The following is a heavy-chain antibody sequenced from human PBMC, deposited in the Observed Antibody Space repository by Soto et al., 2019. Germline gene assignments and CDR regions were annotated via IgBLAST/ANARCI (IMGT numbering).Heavy chain of an antibody. CDR3: ARDCSSTSCYTAAFDY. D-gene: IGHD2-2*02. CDR1: GFTFSDYY. Sequence: QVQLVESGGGLVQPGGSLRLSCAASGFTFSDYYMSWIRQAPGKGLEWVSYISSSGSTIYYADSVKGRFTISRDNAKNSLYLQMNSLRAEDTAVYYCARDCSSTSCYTAAFDYWGQGTLVTVSS. CDR2: ISSSGSTI. J-gene: IGHJ4*02. V-gene: IGHV3-11*01.